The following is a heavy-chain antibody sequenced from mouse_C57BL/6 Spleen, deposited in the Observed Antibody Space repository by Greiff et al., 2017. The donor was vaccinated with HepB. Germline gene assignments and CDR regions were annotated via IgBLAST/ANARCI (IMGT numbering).Heavy chain of an antibody. CDR3: ARSPLYGSGCFDV. CDR1: GYTFTSYT. CDR2: INPSSGYT. J-gene: IGHJ1*03. D-gene: IGHD1-1*01. Sequence: QVQLQQSGAELARPGASVKMSCKASGYTFTSYTMHWVKQRPGQGLEWIGYINPSSGYTKYNQKFKDKATLTADKSSSTAYMQLSSLTSEDSAVYYCARSPLYGSGCFDVWGTGTTVTVSS. V-gene: IGHV1-4*01.